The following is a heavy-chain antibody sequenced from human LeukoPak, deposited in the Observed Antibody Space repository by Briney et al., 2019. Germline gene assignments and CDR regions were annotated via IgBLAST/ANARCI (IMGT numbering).Heavy chain of an antibody. J-gene: IGHJ1*01. CDR2: INHSGST. CDR3: ARGPPPQH. V-gene: IGHV4-34*01. Sequence: SEALSLTCAVYGGSFSGFYWSWIRQPPAEELEWIGEINHSGSTNYNPSLKSRVTISVDTSKNQFSLNLSYVTAADTAVYYCARGPPPQHWGQGTLVTVSS. CDR1: GGSFSGFY.